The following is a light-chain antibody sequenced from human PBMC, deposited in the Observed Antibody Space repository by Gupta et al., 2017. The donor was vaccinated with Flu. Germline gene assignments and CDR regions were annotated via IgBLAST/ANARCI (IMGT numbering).Light chain of an antibody. J-gene: IGKJ4*01. CDR1: QSVSSH. Sequence: EVVLPQSPAALSVSPGERATLSCRASQSVSSHVAWYQQKPGQAPSLLIYGASTRATGIPDRFSGSGSGTEFTLTISSLQSEDFAVYYCQQYSNWPPLTFGGGTKVEIK. V-gene: IGKV3-15*01. CDR3: QQYSNWPPLT. CDR2: GAS.